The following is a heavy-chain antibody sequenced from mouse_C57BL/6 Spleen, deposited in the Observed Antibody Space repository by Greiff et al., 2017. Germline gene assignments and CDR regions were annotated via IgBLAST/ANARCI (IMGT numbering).Heavy chain of an antibody. J-gene: IGHJ1*03. V-gene: IGHV5-17*01. CDR3: AWRGGYFDV. CDR1: GFTFRDYG. Sequence: EVQGVESGGGLVKPSGSLTLTCAASGFTFRDYGMHWVRQAPEKGLEWVAYISSGSSTIYYADIVSGRFTISRDYAKNTMFLQMTSLRTEDTARYYCAWRGGYFDVWGTGTTVTVSS. CDR2: ISSGSSTI.